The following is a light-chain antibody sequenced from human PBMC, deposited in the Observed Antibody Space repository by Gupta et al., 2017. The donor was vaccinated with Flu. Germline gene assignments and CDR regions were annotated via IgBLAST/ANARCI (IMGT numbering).Light chain of an antibody. Sequence: DRQITQAPVTRSAFVGDRVTSPCRASQSIISWLACYQQQTGKAPHLLIYKASSLESGVPSGFSGSGSSTTFSLPISSLQPSDFATYYYHQYNSYPLTFGGGTKVEIK. CDR1: QSIISW. CDR2: KAS. J-gene: IGKJ4*01. V-gene: IGKV1-5*03. CDR3: HQYNSYPLT.